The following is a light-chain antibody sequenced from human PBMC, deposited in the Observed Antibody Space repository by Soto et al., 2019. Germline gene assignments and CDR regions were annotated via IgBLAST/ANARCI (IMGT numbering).Light chain of an antibody. J-gene: IGLJ3*02. CDR2: EVT. CDR1: SSDVGGYYY. CDR3: SSYAGSNNLV. Sequence: QSALTQPPSASGSPGQSVTISCTGTSSDVGGYYYVSWYQQHPGKAPKLMIYEVTKRPSGVPDRFSGSKSGNTASLTVSGLQAEDEANYYCSSYAGSNNLVFGGGIKLTVL. V-gene: IGLV2-8*01.